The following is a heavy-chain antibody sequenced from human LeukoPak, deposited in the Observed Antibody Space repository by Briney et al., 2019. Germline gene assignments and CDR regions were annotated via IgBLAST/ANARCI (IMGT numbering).Heavy chain of an antibody. D-gene: IGHD5-18*01. CDR3: TTDRHTAMVQFDY. V-gene: IGHV3-15*01. J-gene: IGHJ4*02. CDR1: GFIFSNAL. CDR2: IKRKTDGGTA. Sequence: GGSLRLSCVASGFIFSNALMSWVRQAPGKGVEWVGHIKRKTDGGTADYVAPVKGRFTISRDDSKNTLYLQMNSLKIEDTAVYYCTTDRHTAMVQFDYWGQGTLVTVSS.